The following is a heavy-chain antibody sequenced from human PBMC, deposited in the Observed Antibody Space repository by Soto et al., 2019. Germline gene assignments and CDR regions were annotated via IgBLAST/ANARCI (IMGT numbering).Heavy chain of an antibody. CDR3: ARDGDGRMTTNPYYYNGMDV. CDR1: GGFQGSYY. J-gene: IGHJ6*02. Sequence: NPSATLSLTCTVSGGFQGSYYRSWIRQPPGKGLEWIGYVFYTGRANYNDSLKSRVSISLDTSNYQFSLKLSSVTAADTAVYYCARDGDGRMTTNPYYYNGMDVWGPGTTVTVSS. V-gene: IGHV4-59*01. D-gene: IGHD4-4*01. CDR2: VFYTGRA.